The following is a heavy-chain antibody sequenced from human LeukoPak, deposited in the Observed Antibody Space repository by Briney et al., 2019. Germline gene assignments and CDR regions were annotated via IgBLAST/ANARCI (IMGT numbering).Heavy chain of an antibody. V-gene: IGHV1-2*02. D-gene: IGHD1-26*01. CDR3: ARDVHIVGAIPFDY. J-gene: IGHJ4*02. CDR1: GYTFTGYY. CDR2: INPNSGGT. Sequence: ASVKVSCKASGYTFTGYYMHWVRQAPGQGLEWMGWINPNSGGTNYAQKFQGRVTMTGDTSISTAYMELSRLRSDDTAVYYCARDVHIVGAIPFDYWGQGTLVTVSS.